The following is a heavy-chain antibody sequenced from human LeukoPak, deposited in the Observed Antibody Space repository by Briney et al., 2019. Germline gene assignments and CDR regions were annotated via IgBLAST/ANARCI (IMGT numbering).Heavy chain of an antibody. J-gene: IGHJ4*02. CDR2: ISSSSTI. V-gene: IGHV3-48*02. Sequence: GGSLRLSCAASGFTFSSYSMNWVRQAPGKGLEWVSYISSSSTIYYADSVKGRFTISRDNAKNSLYLQMNSLRDEDTAVYYCASQGEDIVVVPAALDYWGQGTLVTDSS. CDR1: GFTFSSYS. CDR3: ASQGEDIVVVPAALDY. D-gene: IGHD2-2*01.